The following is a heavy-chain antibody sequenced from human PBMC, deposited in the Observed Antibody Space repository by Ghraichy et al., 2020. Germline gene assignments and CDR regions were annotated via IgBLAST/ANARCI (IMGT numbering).Heavy chain of an antibody. J-gene: IGHJ6*02. CDR1: GGTFSSYA. Sequence: SVKVSCKASGGTFSSYAISWVRQAPGQGLEWMGGIIPIFGTANYAQKFQGRVTITADESTSTAYMELSSLRSEDTAVYYCATNDPANHCSGGSCYEGPYYYYGMDVWGQGTTVTVSS. D-gene: IGHD2-15*01. V-gene: IGHV1-69*13. CDR3: ATNDPANHCSGGSCYEGPYYYYGMDV. CDR2: IIPIFGTA.